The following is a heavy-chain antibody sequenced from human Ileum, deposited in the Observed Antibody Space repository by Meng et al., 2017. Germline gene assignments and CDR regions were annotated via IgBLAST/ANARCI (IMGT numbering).Heavy chain of an antibody. CDR3: ARDAYYRYYDVSWRNFDY. Sequence: GGSLRLSGEASGFTLTTYEMNWVRQAPGKGLEWVSYISSSGRTIYYADSVKGRFTISRDNANNSLYLQMNSLRAEDTAVYYCARDAYYRYYDVSWRNFDYWGQGTLVTVSS. V-gene: IGHV3-48*03. CDR2: ISSSGRTI. J-gene: IGHJ4*02. CDR1: GFTLTTYE. D-gene: IGHD3-3*01.